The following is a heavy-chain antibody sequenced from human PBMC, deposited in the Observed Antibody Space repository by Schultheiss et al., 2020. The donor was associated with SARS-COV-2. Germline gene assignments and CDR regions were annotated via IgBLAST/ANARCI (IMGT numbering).Heavy chain of an antibody. V-gene: IGHV4-30-2*01. Sequence: LRLSCTVSGGSISSGGYSWTWIRQTPGKGLEWIGYSYYSGSTYSNPSLKSRVTISVDRSRNQFSLNLTSVTAADTAVYYCARARLGEDGFDYWGQGTLVTVSS. CDR1: GGSISSGGYS. CDR2: SYYSGST. D-gene: IGHD3-16*01. CDR3: ARARLGEDGFDY. J-gene: IGHJ4*02.